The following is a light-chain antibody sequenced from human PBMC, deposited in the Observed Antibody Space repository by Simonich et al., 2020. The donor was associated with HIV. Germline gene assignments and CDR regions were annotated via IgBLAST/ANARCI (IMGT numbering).Light chain of an antibody. CDR3: QQYNNWPYT. CDR1: QSVSSN. CDR2: AAS. J-gene: IGKJ2*01. V-gene: IGKV3-15*01. Sequence: EIVMTQSPATLSVSPGERAALSCRASQSVSSNLAWYHQKPGQAPRLLIYAASTRATGIPARFSGSGSWTEFTLTISSLQSEDFAVYYCQQYNNWPYTFGQGTKLEIK.